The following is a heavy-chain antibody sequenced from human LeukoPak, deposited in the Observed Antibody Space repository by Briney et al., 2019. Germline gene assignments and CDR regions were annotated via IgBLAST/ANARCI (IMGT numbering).Heavy chain of an antibody. J-gene: IGHJ4*02. Sequence: GGSLRLSCAASGFTFGSYTMNWVRQAPGKGLEWVSSISSGSTYTHYADSVKGRFTISRDNAKNSLYLQMNSLRAEDTAVYYCARAGYSSSWYSDWGQGTLVTVSS. D-gene: IGHD6-13*01. CDR3: ARAGYSSSWYSD. CDR1: GFTFGSYT. V-gene: IGHV3-21*01. CDR2: ISSGSTYT.